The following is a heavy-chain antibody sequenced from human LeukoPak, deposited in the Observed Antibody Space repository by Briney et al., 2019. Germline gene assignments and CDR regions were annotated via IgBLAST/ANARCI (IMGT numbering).Heavy chain of an antibody. J-gene: IGHJ3*02. CDR2: IRYDGSNK. CDR3: AKDPLLYSSGLDAFDI. Sequence: GGSLRLSCAASAFTFSSYGMHWVRQAPGKGLEWVAFIRYDGSNKYYADSVKGRFTISRDNSKNTLYLQMNSLRAEDTAVYYCAKDPLLYSSGLDAFDIWGQGTMVTVSS. CDR1: AFTFSSYG. V-gene: IGHV3-30*02. D-gene: IGHD6-19*01.